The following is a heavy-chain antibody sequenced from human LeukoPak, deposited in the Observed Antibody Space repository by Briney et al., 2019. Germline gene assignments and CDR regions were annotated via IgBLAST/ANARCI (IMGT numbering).Heavy chain of an antibody. J-gene: IGHJ4*02. V-gene: IGHV3-74*01. CDR3: ARVVVGGSYLLDY. CDR1: GFTFSTYW. Sequence: AGGSLRLSCTASGFTFSTYWMHWVRRGPGKGLMWVSRINSDGSSTSYADSVKGRFTISRDNAKNTLYLQMNSLRAEDTAVYYCARVVVGGSYLLDYWGLGTLVTVSS. D-gene: IGHD1-26*01. CDR2: INSDGSST.